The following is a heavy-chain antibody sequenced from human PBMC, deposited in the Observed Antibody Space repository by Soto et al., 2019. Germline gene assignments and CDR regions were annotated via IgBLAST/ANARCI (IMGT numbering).Heavy chain of an antibody. V-gene: IGHV3-21*01. CDR1: GFTFSSYS. Sequence: GGSLRLSCAASGFTFSSYSMNWVRKAQGKGLEWVSSISSSSSYIYYADSVKGRFTISRDNAKNSLYLQMNSLRAEDTAVYYCARVGPPSYSSPSLAHAFDIWGQGTMVTVSS. D-gene: IGHD6-6*01. CDR3: ARVGPPSYSSPSLAHAFDI. CDR2: ISSSSSYI. J-gene: IGHJ3*02.